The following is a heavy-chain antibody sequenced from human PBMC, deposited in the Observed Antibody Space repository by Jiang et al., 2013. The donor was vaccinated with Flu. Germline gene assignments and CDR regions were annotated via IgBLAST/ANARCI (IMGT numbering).Heavy chain of an antibody. CDR3: ARLTYSYASGTYYRIYYFDY. D-gene: IGHD3-10*01. Sequence: IGSIYHSGSTYYNPSLKSRVTISVGTSKNQFSLKLSSVTAADTAVYYCARLTYSYASGTYYRIYYFDYWGQGTLVTVSS. J-gene: IGHJ4*02. V-gene: IGHV4-38-2*01. CDR2: IYHSGST.